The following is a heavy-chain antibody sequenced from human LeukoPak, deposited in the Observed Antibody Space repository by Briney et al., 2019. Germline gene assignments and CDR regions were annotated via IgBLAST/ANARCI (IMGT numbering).Heavy chain of an antibody. J-gene: IGHJ5*02. D-gene: IGHD6-6*01. CDR1: GGSFSGYY. Sequence: SETLSLTCAVYGGSFSGYYWSWIRQPPGKGLEWIGEINHSGSTNYNPSLKSRVTISVDTSKNQFSLKLSSVTAADTAVYYCARVGGSSSSQGNWFDPWGQGTLVTVSS. V-gene: IGHV4-34*01. CDR2: INHSGST. CDR3: ARVGGSSSSQGNWFDP.